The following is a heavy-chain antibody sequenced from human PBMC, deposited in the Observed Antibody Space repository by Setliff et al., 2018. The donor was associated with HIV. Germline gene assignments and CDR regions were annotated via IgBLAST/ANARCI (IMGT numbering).Heavy chain of an antibody. J-gene: IGHJ4*02. V-gene: IGHV4-39*01. Sequence: KPSETLSLTCIVSGDSISGRSYYWGWIRQPPGKGLEWIGSIYCSGDNPHYNPSPQSRVTISVDRSKNQFSMKLNSVTAADTAVYWCARHMGVGNSPSPRHTDYWGQGTLVTVSS. CDR1: GDSISGRSYY. D-gene: IGHD3-16*01. CDR2: IYCSGDNP. CDR3: ARHMGVGNSPSPRHTDY.